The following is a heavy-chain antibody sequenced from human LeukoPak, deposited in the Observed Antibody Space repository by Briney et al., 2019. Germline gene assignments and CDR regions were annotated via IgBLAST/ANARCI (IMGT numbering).Heavy chain of an antibody. Sequence: GGSLRLSCAASGFTFSSYAMHWVRQAPGKGLEWVAVISYDGSNKYYADSVKGRFTISRDNSKNRLYLQMNSLRAEDTAVYYCARDAYGSGSYYLDYWGQGTPVTVSS. CDR1: GFTFSSYA. V-gene: IGHV3-30*01. D-gene: IGHD3-10*01. J-gene: IGHJ4*02. CDR2: ISYDGSNK. CDR3: ARDAYGSGSYYLDY.